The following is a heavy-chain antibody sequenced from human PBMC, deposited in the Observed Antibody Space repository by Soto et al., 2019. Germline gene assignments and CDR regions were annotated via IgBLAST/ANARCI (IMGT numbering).Heavy chain of an antibody. D-gene: IGHD3-22*01. J-gene: IGHJ4*01. Sequence: GASGKVSWKVSGYTLTEISMHWGRQAPGKRRGWMGGFDPGDGETIYAQKVQGRVTMNEDTSTATAYMELSSLRSEDTAVYSCATDPWYYGSGGPRTHYDYSGRRTFVPGSS. CDR1: GYTLTEIS. CDR3: ATDPWYYGSGGPRTHYDY. V-gene: IGHV1-24*01. CDR2: FDPGDGET.